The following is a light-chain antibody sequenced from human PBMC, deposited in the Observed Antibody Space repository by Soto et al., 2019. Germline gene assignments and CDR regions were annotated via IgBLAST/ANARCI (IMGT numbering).Light chain of an antibody. CDR3: SSYSSTSTPWV. V-gene: IGLV2-14*01. CDR2: EVS. CDR1: SSDVGTYNF. J-gene: IGLJ3*02. Sequence: QSVLTQPASVSGSPGQSITISCTGTSSDVGTYNFVSWYQQHPGKAPKLMIYEVSSRPSGVSNRFSGSKSSNTASLTISGLQAEDEADYYCSSYSSTSTPWVFGGGTKLTVL.